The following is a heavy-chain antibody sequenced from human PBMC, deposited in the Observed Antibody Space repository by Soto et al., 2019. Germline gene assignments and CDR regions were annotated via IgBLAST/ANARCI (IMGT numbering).Heavy chain of an antibody. CDR2: INAGNGNT. Sequence: QVQLVQSGAEVKKPGASVKVSCKASGYTFTSYAMHWVRQAPGQRLEWMGWINAGNGNTKYSQKFQGRVTITRDTTGNTAYMELSSLRSEDTAVYYCARGPGGPAGPGDYWGQGTLVTVSS. CDR3: ARGPGGPAGPGDY. CDR1: GYTFTSYA. D-gene: IGHD2-15*01. V-gene: IGHV1-3*01. J-gene: IGHJ4*02.